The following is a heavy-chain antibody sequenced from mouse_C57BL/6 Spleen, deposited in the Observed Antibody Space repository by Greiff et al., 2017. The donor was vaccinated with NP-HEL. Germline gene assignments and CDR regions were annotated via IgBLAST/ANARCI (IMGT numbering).Heavy chain of an antibody. CDR3: AGHPTTVVEDWYFDV. V-gene: IGHV5-6*01. Sequence: EVHLVESGGDLVKPGGSLKLSCAASGFTFSSYGMSWVRQTPDKRLEWVATISSGGSYTYYPDSVKGRFTISRDNAKNTLYLQMSSLKSEDTAMYYCAGHPTTVVEDWYFDVWGTGTTVTVSS. D-gene: IGHD1-1*01. J-gene: IGHJ1*03. CDR1: GFTFSSYG. CDR2: ISSGGSYT.